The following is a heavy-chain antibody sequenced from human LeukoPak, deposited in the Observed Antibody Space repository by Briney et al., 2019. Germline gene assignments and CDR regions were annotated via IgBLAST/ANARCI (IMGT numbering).Heavy chain of an antibody. CDR3: ARDRGSGWWERFDP. CDR1: GGSISSGSYY. V-gene: IGHV4-61*02. CDR2: IYTSGST. D-gene: IGHD6-19*01. Sequence: SETLSLTCTVSGGSISSGSYYWRWIRQPAGKGLEWIGRIYTSGSTNYNPSLKSRVTISVDTSKNQFSLKLSSVTAADTAVYYCARDRGSGWWERFDPWGQGTLVTVSS. J-gene: IGHJ5*02.